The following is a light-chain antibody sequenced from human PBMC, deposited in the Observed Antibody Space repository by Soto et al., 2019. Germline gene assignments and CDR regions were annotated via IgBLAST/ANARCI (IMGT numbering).Light chain of an antibody. J-gene: IGKJ1*01. CDR1: QSVSSSY. V-gene: IGKV3-20*01. CDR2: GAS. Sequence: EMVLTQSPGTLSLSPGERATLSCRSSQSVSSSYLAWYQQKPGQAPRLLFYGASSRATGTPDRFSGSGSGTDFILTISRLEPDDFAVYYCQQYGRSPWTFGQGTKVDI. CDR3: QQYGRSPWT.